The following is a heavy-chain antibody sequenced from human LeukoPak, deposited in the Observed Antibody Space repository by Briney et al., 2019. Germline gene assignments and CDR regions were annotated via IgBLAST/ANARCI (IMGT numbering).Heavy chain of an antibody. Sequence: PGGSLRLSCAASGFIFSGYGMHWVRQAPGKGLEYVSAISSNGGSTYYADSVKGRFTISRDNSKNTLYLQMSSLRAEDTAVYYCVNDCSSTSCYVEEGYWGQGTLVTVSS. D-gene: IGHD2-2*01. CDR1: GFIFSGYG. CDR2: ISSNGGST. V-gene: IGHV3-64D*06. J-gene: IGHJ4*02. CDR3: VNDCSSTSCYVEEGY.